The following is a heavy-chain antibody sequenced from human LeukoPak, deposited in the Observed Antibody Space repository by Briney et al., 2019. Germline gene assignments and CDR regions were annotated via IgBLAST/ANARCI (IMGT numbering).Heavy chain of an antibody. CDR3: ARDTSSDAFDI. D-gene: IGHD2-2*02. Sequence: SETLSLTCAVYGGSFSGYYWSWIRQPPGKGLEWIGEINHSGSTNYNPSLKSRVTISVDTSKNQFSLKLSSVTAADTAVYYCARDTSSDAFDIWGQGTMVTVSS. CDR2: INHSGST. CDR1: GGSFSGYY. V-gene: IGHV4-34*01. J-gene: IGHJ3*02.